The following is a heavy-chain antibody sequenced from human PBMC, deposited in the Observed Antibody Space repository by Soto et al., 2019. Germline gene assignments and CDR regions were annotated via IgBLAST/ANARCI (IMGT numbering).Heavy chain of an antibody. D-gene: IGHD3-3*01. CDR2: IYSSGNT. J-gene: IGHJ5*02. Sequence: PSETLSLTCSVSGGTISGYYWTWIRQPAGKGLEWIGRIYSSGNTKYNPSLQRRVTMSLDTSNNQFPLRLTSVTAADTAVYYCARGQRFSDWFDPWGQGTLVTVSS. CDR3: ARGQRFSDWFDP. CDR1: GGTISGYY. V-gene: IGHV4-4*07.